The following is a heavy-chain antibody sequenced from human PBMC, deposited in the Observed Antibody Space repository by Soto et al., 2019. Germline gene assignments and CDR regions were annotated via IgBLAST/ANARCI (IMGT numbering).Heavy chain of an antibody. D-gene: IGHD5-12*01. V-gene: IGHV3-30*18. CDR2: ISYDGSNK. CDR3: AKDGEYSGYDLGQTNYFDY. J-gene: IGHJ4*02. CDR1: GFTFSSYG. Sequence: QVQLVESGGGVVQPGRSLRLSCAASGFTFSSYGMHWVRQAPGKGLEWVAVISYDGSNKYYADSVKGRFTISRDNSKNTLYLQMNSLRAEDTAVYYCAKDGEYSGYDLGQTNYFDYWGQGTLVTVSS.